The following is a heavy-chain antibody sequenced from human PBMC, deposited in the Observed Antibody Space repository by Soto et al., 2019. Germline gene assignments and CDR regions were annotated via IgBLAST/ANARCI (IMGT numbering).Heavy chain of an antibody. CDR2: INPSGGST. CDR3: DIDTYCSGGSCYYFDY. Sequence: ASVKVSCKASGYTFTSYYMHWVRQAPGQGLEWMGIINPSGGSTSYAQKFQGRVTMTRDTSTSTVYMELSSLRSEDTAVYYCDIDTYCSGGSCYYFDYWGQGTLVTVSS. D-gene: IGHD2-15*01. J-gene: IGHJ4*02. V-gene: IGHV1-46*03. CDR1: GYTFTSYY.